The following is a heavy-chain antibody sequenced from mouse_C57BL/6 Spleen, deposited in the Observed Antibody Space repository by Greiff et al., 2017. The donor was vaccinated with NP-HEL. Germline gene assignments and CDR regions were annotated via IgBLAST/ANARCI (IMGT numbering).Heavy chain of an antibody. D-gene: IGHD1-1*01. Sequence: VQLKESGGGLVKPGGSLKLSCAASGFTFSSYTMSWVRQTPEKRLEWVATISGGGGNTYYPDSVKGRFTISRAKAKNTLYLQMSSLRSEDTALYYCARQLYYGNFDYWGQGTTLTVSS. CDR2: ISGGGGNT. J-gene: IGHJ2*01. V-gene: IGHV5-9*01. CDR1: GFTFSSYT. CDR3: ARQLYYGNFDY.